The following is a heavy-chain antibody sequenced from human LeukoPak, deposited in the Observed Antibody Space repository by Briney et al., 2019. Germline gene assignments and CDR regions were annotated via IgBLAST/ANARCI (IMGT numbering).Heavy chain of an antibody. CDR2: INSNSGGT. J-gene: IGHJ5*02. D-gene: IGHD2-2*02. CDR1: GYTFTGYY. V-gene: IGHV1-2*02. CDR3: ARGYCSSTSCYIEFWFDP. Sequence: ASVKVSCKASGYTFTGYYMHWVRQAPGQGLEWMGWINSNSGGTNYAQKFQGRVTMTGDTSISTAYMELSRLRSDDTAVYYCARGYCSSTSCYIEFWFDPWGQGTLVTVSS.